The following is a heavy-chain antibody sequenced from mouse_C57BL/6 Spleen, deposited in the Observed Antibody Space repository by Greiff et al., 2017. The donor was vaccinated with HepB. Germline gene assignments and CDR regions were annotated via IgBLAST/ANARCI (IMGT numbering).Heavy chain of an antibody. J-gene: IGHJ2*01. CDR3: ARRRIYDGYFDY. CDR1: GFTFSDYG. CDR2: ISSGSSTI. V-gene: IGHV5-17*01. D-gene: IGHD2-3*01. Sequence: EVKVEESGGGLVKPGGSLKLSCAASGFTFSDYGMHWVRQAPEKGLEWVAYISSGSSTIYYADTVKGRFTISRDNAKNTLFLQMTSLRSEDTAMYYCARRRIYDGYFDYWGQGTTLTVSS.